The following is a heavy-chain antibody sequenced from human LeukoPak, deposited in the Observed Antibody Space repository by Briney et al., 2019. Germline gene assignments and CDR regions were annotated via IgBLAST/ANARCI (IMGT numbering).Heavy chain of an antibody. CDR3: LTRSLVAVTGNYYMDV. Sequence: GGSLRLSCAASGFTFSTYSMNWVRQAPGKGLEWVSHISNSSWTINYADSVKGRFTISRDYSKNILYLQMNSLRAEDTAVYYCLTRSLVAVTGNYYMDVWGKGTTVTVSS. J-gene: IGHJ6*03. CDR1: GFTFSTYS. D-gene: IGHD6-19*01. V-gene: IGHV3-48*01. CDR2: ISNSSWTI.